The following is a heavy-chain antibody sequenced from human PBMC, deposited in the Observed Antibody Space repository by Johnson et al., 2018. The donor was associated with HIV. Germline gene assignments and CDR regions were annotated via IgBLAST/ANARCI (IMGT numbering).Heavy chain of an antibody. V-gene: IGHV3-30*04. J-gene: IGHJ3*02. CDR1: EFTLSKHA. D-gene: IGHD1-26*01. CDR3: ARVRAGRENAFDI. CDR2: ISYDGSNK. Sequence: MQLVESGGGLVQPGGSLRLSCAASEFTLSKHAMHWVRQAPGKGLEWVAVISYDGSNKYYADSVKGRFTISRDNSKNTLSLQMNSPRVDDTAIYYCARVRAGRENAFDIWGQGTMVTVSS.